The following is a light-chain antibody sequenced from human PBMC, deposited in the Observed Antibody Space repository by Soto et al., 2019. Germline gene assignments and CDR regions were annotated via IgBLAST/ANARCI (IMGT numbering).Light chain of an antibody. CDR3: QQRSNWPLT. Sequence: DIQMTQSPSTLSTSVGDRVTITCRASQTIYTWLAWYQQKPGRAPKLLIYDASTLESWVPARFSGSGSGTDFTLTISSLEAEDFAVYYCQQRSNWPLTFGQGTRLEIK. CDR2: DAS. J-gene: IGKJ5*01. CDR1: QTIYTW. V-gene: IGKV1-5*01.